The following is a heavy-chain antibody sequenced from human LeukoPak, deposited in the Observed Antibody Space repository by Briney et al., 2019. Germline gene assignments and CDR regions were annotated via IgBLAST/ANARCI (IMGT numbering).Heavy chain of an antibody. D-gene: IGHD3-22*01. CDR3: ASRHSSGYATLDY. CDR1: GYTFTSYG. CDR2: ISAYNGNT. V-gene: IGHV1-18*01. J-gene: IGHJ4*02. Sequence: ASVKVSCKASGYTFTSYGISWVRQAPGHGLEWMGWISAYNGNTNYAQKLQGRVTMTTDTSTSTANMERRSLTTDDTAVYYCASRHSSGYATLDYWAQGTLVTVS.